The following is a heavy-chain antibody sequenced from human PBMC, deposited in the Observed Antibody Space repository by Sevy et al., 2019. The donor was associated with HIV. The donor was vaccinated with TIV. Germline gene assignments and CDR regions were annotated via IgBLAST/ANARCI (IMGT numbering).Heavy chain of an antibody. J-gene: IGHJ5*02. CDR3: ARGSYSGVGSDVGWFDH. CDR2: IDKDGTGT. D-gene: IGHD5-18*01. V-gene: IGHV3-74*01. Sequence: GGSLRLSCEASGFYCSNFWMHWVRQIPGKGLEWVSRIDKDGTGTIYADSVKGRFTVSRDNSKRTVLLQMDSLRVDDKAVYHCARGSYSGVGSDVGWFDHLGQGVLVTVSS. CDR1: GFYCSNFW.